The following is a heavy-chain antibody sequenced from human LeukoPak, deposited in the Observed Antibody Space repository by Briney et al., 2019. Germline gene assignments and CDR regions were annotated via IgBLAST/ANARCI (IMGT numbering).Heavy chain of an antibody. CDR1: GDSISSDGCY. CDR2: IYYSGST. CDR3: ARAVSRSYYDSAGAFDI. V-gene: IGHV4-39*07. D-gene: IGHD3-22*01. J-gene: IGHJ3*02. Sequence: SETLSLTCTVSGDSISSDGCYWAWIRQPPGKGLEWIGSIYYSGSTYYNPSLKSRVTISVDTSKNQFSLKLSSVTAADTAVYYCARAVSRSYYDSAGAFDIWGQGTMVTVSS.